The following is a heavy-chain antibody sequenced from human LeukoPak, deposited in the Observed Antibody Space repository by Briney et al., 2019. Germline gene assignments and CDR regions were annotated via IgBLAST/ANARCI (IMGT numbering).Heavy chain of an antibody. CDR2: IYWDDNK. CDR1: GFSLSASGVG. V-gene: IGHV2-5*02. Sequence: KESGPTLVKPTQTLTLTCTFSGFSLSASGVGVGWIRQPPGKALEWLALIYWDDNKRYSPSLKSRLTITKDTSKDQVVLTMTNMDPVDTATYYCAHRIGGDHFDCWGQGTLVTVSS. J-gene: IGHJ4*02. D-gene: IGHD2-21*02. CDR3: AHRIGGDHFDC.